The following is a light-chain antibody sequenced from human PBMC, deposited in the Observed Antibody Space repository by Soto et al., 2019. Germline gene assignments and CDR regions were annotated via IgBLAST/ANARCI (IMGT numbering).Light chain of an antibody. CDR3: QQSYSTPRT. Sequence: DIQMTQSPSSLSACVGDRVTITCRASQSISSYLNWYQQKPGKAPKLLIYAASSLQSGVPSRFSGSGSGTDFTLTISSLQPEDFATYYCQQSYSTPRTFGQGTK. J-gene: IGKJ1*01. V-gene: IGKV1-39*01. CDR1: QSISSY. CDR2: AAS.